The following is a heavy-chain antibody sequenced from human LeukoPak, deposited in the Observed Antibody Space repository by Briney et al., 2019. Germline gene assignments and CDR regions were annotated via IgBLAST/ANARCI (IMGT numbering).Heavy chain of an antibody. Sequence: GRSLRLSCGASGFTFSSYDMHWVRRAPGKGLEWVAFIRYDGSNKYYADSVKGRFTISRDNSKNTLYLQMNSLRAEDTAVYYCARGPSGYHNTGGQGTLVTVSS. D-gene: IGHD5-12*01. V-gene: IGHV3-30*14. CDR2: IRYDGSNK. CDR1: GFTFSSYD. J-gene: IGHJ4*02. CDR3: ARGPSGYHNT.